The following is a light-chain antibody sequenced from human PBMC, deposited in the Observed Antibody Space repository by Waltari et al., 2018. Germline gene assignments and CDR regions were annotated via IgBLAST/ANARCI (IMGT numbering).Light chain of an antibody. CDR1: SSDFNGYNY. CDR3: CSYVGSNVV. CDR2: DVV. Sequence: QSALTQPRPVSGSPGQSGTISCSGTSSDFNGYNYVSWYQQLRGKAPKLMIYDVVKRPSVVPDRFSASKSGNTASLTISGLQAEDDADYYCCSYVGSNVVFGGGTKLTVL. J-gene: IGLJ2*01. V-gene: IGLV2-11*01.